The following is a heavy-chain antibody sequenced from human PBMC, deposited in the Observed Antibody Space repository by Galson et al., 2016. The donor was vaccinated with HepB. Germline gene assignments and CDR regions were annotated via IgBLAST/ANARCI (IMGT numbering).Heavy chain of an antibody. J-gene: IGHJ4*02. Sequence: SVKVSCKASGGTFTNYAINWVRQAPGQGLEWMGGIIPTLDTTNYAQKFQDRVTFTADESTSTAYMELNSLRSEDTAVYYCARGTAGDLAYYFDSWGQGTLVTVSS. CDR2: IIPTLDTT. CDR3: ARGTAGDLAYYFDS. V-gene: IGHV1-69*13. CDR1: GGTFTNYA. D-gene: IGHD2-21*02.